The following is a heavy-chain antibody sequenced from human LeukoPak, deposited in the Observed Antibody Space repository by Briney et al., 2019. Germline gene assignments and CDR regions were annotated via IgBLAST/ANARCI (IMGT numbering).Heavy chain of an antibody. D-gene: IGHD3-10*01. Sequence: GGSLRLSCAASGFTFDECAMHWVRQAPGKGLEWVSGLSWNSGTIGYADSVKGRFAISRDNAKNSLHLQVNSLRAEDTAVYYCVRERFHGSGAPKFDFWGQGTLVTVSS. J-gene: IGHJ4*02. CDR3: VRERFHGSGAPKFDF. CDR1: GFTFDECA. CDR2: LSWNSGTI. V-gene: IGHV3-9*01.